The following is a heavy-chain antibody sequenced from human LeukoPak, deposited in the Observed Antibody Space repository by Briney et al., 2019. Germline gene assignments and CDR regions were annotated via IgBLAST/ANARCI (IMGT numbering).Heavy chain of an antibody. CDR1: GYSFTSYW. V-gene: IGHV5-51*01. J-gene: IGHJ6*03. D-gene: IGHD6-19*01. CDR3: ARIAVAGRVNYYYYYMDV. Sequence: GESLKISCKGSGYSFTSYWIGWVRQMPGKGLKWMGIIYPGDSDARYSPSFQGQVTISADKSISTAYLQWSSLKASDTAMYYCARIAVAGRVNYYYYYMDVWGKGTTVTISS. CDR2: IYPGDSDA.